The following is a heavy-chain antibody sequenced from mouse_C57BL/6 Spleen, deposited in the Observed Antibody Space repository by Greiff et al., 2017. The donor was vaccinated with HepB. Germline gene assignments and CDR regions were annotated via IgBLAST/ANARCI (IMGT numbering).Heavy chain of an antibody. Sequence: EVMLVESEGGLVQPGSSMKLSCTASGFTFSDYYMAWVRQVPEKGLEWVANINYDGSSTYYLDSLKSRFIISRDNAKNILYLQMSSLKSEDTATYYCAREGYGSRGYFDYWGQGTTLTVSS. V-gene: IGHV5-16*01. CDR3: AREGYGSRGYFDY. D-gene: IGHD1-1*01. CDR1: GFTFSDYY. CDR2: INYDGSST. J-gene: IGHJ2*01.